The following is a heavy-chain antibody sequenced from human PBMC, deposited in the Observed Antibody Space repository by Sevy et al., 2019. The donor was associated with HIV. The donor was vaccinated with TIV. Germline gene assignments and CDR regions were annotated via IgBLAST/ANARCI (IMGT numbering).Heavy chain of an antibody. CDR2: FDPEDGET. D-gene: IGHD3-22*01. CDR3: AITKDYYDNSGSPFDY. V-gene: IGHV1-24*01. CDR1: GYTLTKLA. J-gene: IGHJ4*02. Sequence: AQVKVSCKVSGYTLTKLAMHWVRQAPGKGLEWMGTFDPEDGETIYAQKFQGRVTMTEDTSIDTAYMELSSLRSEDTAVFYCAITKDYYDNSGSPFDYWGQGTLVTVSS.